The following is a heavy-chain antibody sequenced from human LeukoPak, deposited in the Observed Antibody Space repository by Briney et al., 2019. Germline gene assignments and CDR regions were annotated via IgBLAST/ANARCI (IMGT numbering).Heavy chain of an antibody. D-gene: IGHD5-18*01. Sequence: GGSLRLSCAASGFTFSSYEMNWVRQAPGKGLEGISYISSSGSTIFSADSVKGRFTISRNNAKNSLFLQMNSLRAEDTAVYYCARGGGYSYGIRYYFDNWGQGTLVTVSS. CDR1: GFTFSSYE. V-gene: IGHV3-48*03. CDR3: ARGGGYSYGIRYYFDN. J-gene: IGHJ4*02. CDR2: ISSSGSTI.